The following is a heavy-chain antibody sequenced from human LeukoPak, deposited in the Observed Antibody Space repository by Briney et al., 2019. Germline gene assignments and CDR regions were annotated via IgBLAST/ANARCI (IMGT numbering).Heavy chain of an antibody. CDR3: ASTGCSSTSCPKKYCSGGSCVLDY. D-gene: IGHD2-15*01. Sequence: GASVKVSCKASGYTFTSYGISWVRQAPGQGLEWMGWISAYNGNTNYAQKLQGRVTMTTDTSTSTAYMELRSLRSDDTAVYYCASTGCSSTSCPKKYCSGGSCVLDYWGQGTLVTVSS. CDR2: ISAYNGNT. CDR1: GYTFTSYG. V-gene: IGHV1-18*01. J-gene: IGHJ4*02.